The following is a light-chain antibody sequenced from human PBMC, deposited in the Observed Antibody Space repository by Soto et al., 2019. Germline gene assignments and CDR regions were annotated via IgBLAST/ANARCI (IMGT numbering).Light chain of an antibody. CDR1: ENIFKF. J-gene: IGKJ4*01. CDR3: QHYHSQSIT. CDR2: AAS. V-gene: IGKV1-5*01. Sequence: DILLIQSPATLSASVGDRITITCRASENIFKFLAWYQQRSGSGRNLLIYAASDLERGVPSRFSGSGSGTAFTLTIDNLQPNDSATYFCQHYHSQSITFGGGTQVDVK.